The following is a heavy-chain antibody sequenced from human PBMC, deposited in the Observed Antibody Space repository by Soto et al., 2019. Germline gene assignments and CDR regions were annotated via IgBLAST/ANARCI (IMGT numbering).Heavy chain of an antibody. D-gene: IGHD3-22*01. CDR1: GYSFTGYY. V-gene: IGHV1-2*02. Sequence: ASVKVSCKASGYSFTGYYIHWVRQAPGQGLEWMGWINPTFGTTNYAQKFQGRVTITADKSTSTAYMELSSLRSEDTAVYYCTFHYYDSSGYLYYFDYWGQGTRVTVSS. CDR3: TFHYYDSSGYLYYFDY. CDR2: INPTFGTT. J-gene: IGHJ4*02.